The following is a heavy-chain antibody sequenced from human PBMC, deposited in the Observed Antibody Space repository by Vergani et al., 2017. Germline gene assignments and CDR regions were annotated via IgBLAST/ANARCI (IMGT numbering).Heavy chain of an antibody. CDR2: LSASDRRT. CDR3: AKVGRSEVAGTFGAFDI. CDR1: GFTFSSYA. D-gene: IGHD6-19*01. J-gene: IGHJ3*02. V-gene: IGHV3-23*04. Sequence: DVQIVESGGGLVQPGGSLRLSCAASGFTFSSYAMSWVRQAPGKGLEWVSTLSASDRRTHYADSVKGRFTISRDNSKNTLFLHMNSLRPEDTAVYYCAKVGRSEVAGTFGAFDIWGQGTMVTVSS.